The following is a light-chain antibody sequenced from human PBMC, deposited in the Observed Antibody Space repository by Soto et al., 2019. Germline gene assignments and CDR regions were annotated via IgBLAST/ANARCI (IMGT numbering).Light chain of an antibody. V-gene: IGKV3-20*01. CDR1: QSISSNY. CDR3: QHYGSSPQT. CDR2: GAS. Sequence: EIVLTQSPGTLSLSPGERATLSCRASQSISSNYLAWYQQKPGQAPRLLMYGASSRATGIPDRFSGSGSGTGFTLTISRLEPEDFAVYYCQHYGSSPQTFGQGTKVEIK. J-gene: IGKJ1*01.